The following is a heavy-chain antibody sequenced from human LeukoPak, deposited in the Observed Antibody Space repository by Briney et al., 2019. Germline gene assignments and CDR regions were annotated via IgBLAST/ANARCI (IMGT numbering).Heavy chain of an antibody. Sequence: GGSLRLSCAASGFTFSSYAMHWVRQAPGKGLEWVAVISYDGSNKYYADSVKGRFTISRDNSKNTLYPQMNSLRAEDTAVYYCARDIKEYCSGGSCYDYFDYWGQGTLVTVSS. J-gene: IGHJ4*02. CDR1: GFTFSSYA. V-gene: IGHV3-30-3*01. CDR3: ARDIKEYCSGGSCYDYFDY. D-gene: IGHD2-15*01. CDR2: ISYDGSNK.